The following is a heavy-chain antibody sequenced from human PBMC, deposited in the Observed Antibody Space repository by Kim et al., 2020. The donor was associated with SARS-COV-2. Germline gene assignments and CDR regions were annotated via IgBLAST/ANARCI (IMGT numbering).Heavy chain of an antibody. CDR3: ARGPHPSIYYFGS. J-gene: IGHJ4*02. V-gene: IGHV3-74*01. D-gene: IGHD3-3*02. Sequence: DCGKGVCTIARDNAKNTLYLQMNSRRAEDTAVYYCARGPHPSIYYFGSWGQGTLVTVSS.